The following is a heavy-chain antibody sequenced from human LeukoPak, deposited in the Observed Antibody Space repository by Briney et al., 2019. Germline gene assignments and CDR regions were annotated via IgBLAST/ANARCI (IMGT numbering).Heavy chain of an antibody. CDR1: GGSFSGYY. Sequence: SETLSLTCAVYGGSFSGYYWSWIRQPPGKGLEWIGEINHSGSTNYNPSLKSRVNISVDTSKNAFSLKVRSVTAADTAVYYCARGPRYYYESSGYYYNYWGQGTLVTVSS. J-gene: IGHJ4*02. CDR2: INHSGST. CDR3: ARGPRYYYESSGYYYNY. D-gene: IGHD3-22*01. V-gene: IGHV4-34*01.